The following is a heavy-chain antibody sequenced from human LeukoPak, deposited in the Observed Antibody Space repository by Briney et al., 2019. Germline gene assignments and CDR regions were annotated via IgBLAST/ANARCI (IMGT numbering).Heavy chain of an antibody. D-gene: IGHD2-15*01. Sequence: HAGGSLRLSCAASGFTFSSYEMNWVRQAPGKGLEWVSYISSSGSTIYYADSVKGRFTISRDNAKNSLYLQMNSLRAEDTATYYCARDKGDKYCAGSRCPDLDYWGQGTLVIVSS. CDR1: GFTFSSYE. CDR3: ARDKGDKYCAGSRCPDLDY. V-gene: IGHV3-48*03. J-gene: IGHJ4*02. CDR2: ISSSGSTI.